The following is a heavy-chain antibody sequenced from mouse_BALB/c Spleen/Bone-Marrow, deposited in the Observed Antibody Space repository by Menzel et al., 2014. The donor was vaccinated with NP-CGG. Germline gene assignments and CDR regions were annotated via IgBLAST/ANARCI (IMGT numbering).Heavy chain of an antibody. D-gene: IGHD3-2*01. CDR3: ARRDSSGYLFDY. CDR1: GYTFTTYW. J-gene: IGHJ2*01. V-gene: IGHV1S81*02. Sequence: QVQLQQSGAELVRPGASVKLSCKASGYTFTTYWMHWVKQRPGQGLEWIGEINPSDGRTNYSEKFKSKAILTVDKSSNTAYMQLSSLTSEDSAVYYCARRDSSGYLFDYWGQGTTLTVSS. CDR2: INPSDGRT.